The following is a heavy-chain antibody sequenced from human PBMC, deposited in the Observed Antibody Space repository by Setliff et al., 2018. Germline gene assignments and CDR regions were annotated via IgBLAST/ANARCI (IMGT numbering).Heavy chain of an antibody. Sequence: ASVKVSCKASGYTFTTYGVAWVRQAPGQGLEWLGWISGYNGNTNYAQRFQGRVTTTIDTSTNTAYMELRSLRSDDTAVYYCARGPYYDYVWGSYRYIPHDYWGQGTLVTVSS. CDR2: ISGYNGNT. D-gene: IGHD3-16*02. CDR3: ARGPYYDYVWGSYRYIPHDY. CDR1: GYTFTTYG. J-gene: IGHJ4*02. V-gene: IGHV1-18*01.